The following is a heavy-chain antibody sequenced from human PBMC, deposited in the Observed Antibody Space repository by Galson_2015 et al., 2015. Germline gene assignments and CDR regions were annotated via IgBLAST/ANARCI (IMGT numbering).Heavy chain of an antibody. CDR2: ISWNGGSI. D-gene: IGHD6-19*01. CDR1: GFNFDDYA. Sequence: SLRLSCAASGFNFDDYAMHWVRQAPGKGLEWVSRISWNGGSIGYADSVKGRFAIPRDNAKNSLYLQMNSLRAEDTALYYCAKDIGEGAAVTGVDYWGQGTLVTVSS. V-gene: IGHV3-9*01. CDR3: AKDIGEGAAVTGVDY. J-gene: IGHJ4*02.